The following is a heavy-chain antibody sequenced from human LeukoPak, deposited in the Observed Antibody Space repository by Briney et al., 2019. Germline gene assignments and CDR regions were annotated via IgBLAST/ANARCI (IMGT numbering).Heavy chain of an antibody. CDR1: GYTFTGYY. V-gene: IGHV1-2*02. D-gene: IGHD2-15*01. CDR2: INPDTGGT. CDR3: ARAKTGAAHEYFEY. J-gene: IGHJ1*01. Sequence: ASVKVSCKASGYTFTGYYMHWVRQAPGQGLEWMGWINPDTGGTKYAQKFQGRVTMTRGTSIGTAYMELSRLTSDDTAVYYCARAKTGAAHEYFEYWGQGTLVTVSS.